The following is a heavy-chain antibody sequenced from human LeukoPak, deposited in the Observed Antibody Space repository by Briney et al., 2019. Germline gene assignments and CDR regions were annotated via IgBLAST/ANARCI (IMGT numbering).Heavy chain of an antibody. CDR2: INHSGST. CDR3: ARGSLRFDP. J-gene: IGHJ5*02. CDR1: GGSFSGYY. V-gene: IGHV4-34*01. Sequence: SETLSLTCAVYGGSFSGYYWSWIRQPPGKGLEWIGEINHSGSTNYNPSLKSRVTISVDTSKNQFSLELSSVTAADTAVYYCARGSLRFDPWGQGTLVTVSS.